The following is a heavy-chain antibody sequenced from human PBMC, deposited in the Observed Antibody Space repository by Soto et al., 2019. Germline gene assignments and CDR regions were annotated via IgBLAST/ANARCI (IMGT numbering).Heavy chain of an antibody. CDR2: ISWNSGSI. CDR3: AKDISPITIFGVVIINGMDV. Sequence: GGSLRLSFVASGFTFDDYALHGVRQAPGKGLEWVSGISWNSGSIGYADSVKGRFTISRDNAKNSLYLQMNSLRAEDTALYYCAKDISPITIFGVVIINGMDVWGKGTTVTVSS. V-gene: IGHV3-9*01. D-gene: IGHD3-3*01. J-gene: IGHJ6*04. CDR1: GFTFDDYA.